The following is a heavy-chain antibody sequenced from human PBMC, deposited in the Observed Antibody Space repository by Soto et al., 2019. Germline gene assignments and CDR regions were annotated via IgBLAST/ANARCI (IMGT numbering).Heavy chain of an antibody. J-gene: IGHJ4*02. Sequence: GSLRLSCAASGFTFSSYEMNWVRQAPGKGLEWVSYISSSGSTIYYADSVKGRFTISRDNAKNSLYLQVNSLRAEDTAVYYCARVGGYDSPDAPDYWGQGTLVTVSS. CDR3: ARVGGYDSPDAPDY. V-gene: IGHV3-48*03. CDR2: ISSSGSTI. D-gene: IGHD5-12*01. CDR1: GFTFSSYE.